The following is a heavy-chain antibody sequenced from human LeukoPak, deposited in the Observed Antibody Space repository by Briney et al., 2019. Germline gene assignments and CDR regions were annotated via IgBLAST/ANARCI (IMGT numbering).Heavy chain of an antibody. D-gene: IGHD2-21*01. Sequence: GGSLGLSCVGSGFTFSTYAMNWVRQAPGKGLEWVSTISGSSSNTYYAESVKGRFTISRDNSKNTVFLQMNSLRAEDTAIYYCAKDPLGVVDAFDLWGQGTVVTVSS. V-gene: IGHV3-23*01. J-gene: IGHJ3*01. CDR3: AKDPLGVVDAFDL. CDR1: GFTFSTYA. CDR2: ISGSSSNT.